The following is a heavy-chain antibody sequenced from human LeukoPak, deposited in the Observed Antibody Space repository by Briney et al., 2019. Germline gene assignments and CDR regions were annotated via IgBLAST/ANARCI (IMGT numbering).Heavy chain of an antibody. V-gene: IGHV4-59*01. Sequence: SETLSLTCTVSGDSISSNYWNWIRQPPGKGLEWMGYISNSGNTLYSPSFKSRLTILADTSKNHFSLRLNSVTAADTAIYFCARRKGDYYDASGHYLGWFDPWGQGILVTVSS. CDR2: ISNSGNT. CDR3: ARRKGDYYDASGHYLGWFDP. D-gene: IGHD3-22*01. CDR1: GDSISSNY. J-gene: IGHJ5*02.